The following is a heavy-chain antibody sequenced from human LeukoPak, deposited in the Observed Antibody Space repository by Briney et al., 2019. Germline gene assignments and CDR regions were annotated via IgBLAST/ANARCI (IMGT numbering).Heavy chain of an antibody. CDR2: IYDSGTT. V-gene: IGHV3-53*01. CDR3: AIERDSLIRGVLGAMDV. J-gene: IGHJ6*03. Sequence: PGGSLRLSCAPSEVSDTGNYMSWVRQAPGQGLEWVSLIYDSGTTHYADSVKGRFTISRDSSKNTVYLQMNHLRVEDTAVYYCAIERDSLIRGVLGAMDVWGKGTTVTVSS. CDR1: EVSDTGNY. D-gene: IGHD3-10*01.